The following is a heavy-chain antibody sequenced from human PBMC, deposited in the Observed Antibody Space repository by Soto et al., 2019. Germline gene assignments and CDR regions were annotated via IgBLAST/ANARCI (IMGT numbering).Heavy chain of an antibody. J-gene: IGHJ4*02. CDR3: ARDRDDYGSGNYYNRIDF. D-gene: IGHD3-10*01. V-gene: IGHV1-69*01. CDR1: GGIFSTYA. Sequence: QVQLVQSGAEVKKPGSSVTVSCKASGGIFSTYAFSWLRQAPGQGLEWMGGIIPIFGTPNYAQRFQGRVTITADESTTTSYMELSRLKSEDTAVYYCARDRDDYGSGNYYNRIDFWGQGTLVTVSS. CDR2: IIPIFGTP.